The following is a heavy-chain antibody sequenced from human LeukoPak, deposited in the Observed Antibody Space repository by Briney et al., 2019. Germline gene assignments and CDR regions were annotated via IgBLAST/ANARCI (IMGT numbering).Heavy chain of an antibody. Sequence: GGSLSLSCAASGFTFSNAWMRWVRQAPGRGREWVGRIKSKTDGGTTDYAAAVKGRVTISRDDSKNTLYLQMNSLKTEDTAVYYCTTVYAEDYDSSGLFDYWGQGTLVTVSS. J-gene: IGHJ4*02. D-gene: IGHD3-22*01. CDR1: GFTFSNAW. V-gene: IGHV3-15*01. CDR3: TTVYAEDYDSSGLFDY. CDR2: IKSKTDGGTT.